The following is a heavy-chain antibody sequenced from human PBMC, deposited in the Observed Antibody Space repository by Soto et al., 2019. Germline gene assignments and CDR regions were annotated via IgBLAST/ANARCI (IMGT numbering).Heavy chain of an antibody. CDR1: GGSISSSNW. CDR2: IYHSGST. V-gene: IGHV4-4*02. D-gene: IGHD6-19*01. J-gene: IGHJ2*01. Sequence: QVQLQESGPGLVKPSGTLSLTCAVSGGSISSSNWWSWVRQPPGKGLEWIGEIYHSGSTNYNPSLKSRVTIAVDKSKNQFSLKLSSVTAADTAVYYCAEKYSSGWPDWYFDLWGRGTLVTVSS. CDR3: AEKYSSGWPDWYFDL.